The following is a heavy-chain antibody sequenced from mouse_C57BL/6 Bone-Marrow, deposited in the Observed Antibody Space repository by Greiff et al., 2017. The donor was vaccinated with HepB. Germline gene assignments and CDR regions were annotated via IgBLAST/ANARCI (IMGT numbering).Heavy chain of an antibody. J-gene: IGHJ1*03. CDR2: IWRGGST. V-gene: IGHV2-2*01. CDR3: ARGGTTVPWYFDV. CDR1: GFSFTSYG. D-gene: IGHD1-1*01. Sequence: QVQLQQSGPGLVQPSQSLSITCTVSGFSFTSYGVHWVRQSPGKGLEWLGVIWRGGSTDYNAAFISRLSISKDNSKSQVFFKMNSLQADDTAIYYCARGGTTVPWYFDVWGTGTTVTVSS.